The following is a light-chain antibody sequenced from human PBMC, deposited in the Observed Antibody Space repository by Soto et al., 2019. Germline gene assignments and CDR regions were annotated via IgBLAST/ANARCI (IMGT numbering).Light chain of an antibody. V-gene: IGLV2-14*01. Sequence: QSVLTQPASVFGSPGQSITISCTGTSSDVGGYNYVSWYQQHPGKAPKLMIYDVSNRPSGVSNRFSGSKSGNTASLTISGLQAEDEAEYYCSSYTSSSLGVFGTGTKVT. CDR2: DVS. J-gene: IGLJ1*01. CDR1: SSDVGGYNY. CDR3: SSYTSSSLGV.